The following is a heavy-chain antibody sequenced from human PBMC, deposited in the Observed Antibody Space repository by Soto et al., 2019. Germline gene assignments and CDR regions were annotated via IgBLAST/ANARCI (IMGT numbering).Heavy chain of an antibody. Sequence: AQLVESGGGLVQPGGSLRLSCVASGFRISDYWMSWVRQLPGKGPVWVSRIKNDGSVTSYADSVKGRFTISRDNAKNTLYLQMNSLTVEDTAVYHCVRSAWFDPWGLGTLVTVSS. CDR3: VRSAWFDP. CDR2: IKNDGSVT. J-gene: IGHJ5*02. V-gene: IGHV3-74*01. CDR1: GFRISDYW.